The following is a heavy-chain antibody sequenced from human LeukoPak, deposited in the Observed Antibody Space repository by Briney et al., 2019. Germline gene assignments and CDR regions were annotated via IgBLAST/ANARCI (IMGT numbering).Heavy chain of an antibody. CDR1: GFTFSIYA. CDR2: ISGSGDTT. V-gene: IGHV3-23*01. Sequence: GGSLRLSCAASGFTFSIYAMSWVRQAPGKGLEWVSAISGSGDTTYYADSVKGRFTISRDNSENTLYLRMNSLRAEDTAVYYCAKDIWSGELLWGFDYWGQGTLVIVSS. CDR3: AKDIWSGELLWGFDY. D-gene: IGHD3-10*01. J-gene: IGHJ4*02.